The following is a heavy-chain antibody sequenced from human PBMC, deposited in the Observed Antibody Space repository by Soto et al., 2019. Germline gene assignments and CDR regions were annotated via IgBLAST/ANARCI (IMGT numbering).Heavy chain of an antibody. J-gene: IGHJ4*02. V-gene: IGHV3-23*01. CDR2: FRTSGDGGTT. CDR1: GFTFSSYS. CDR3: AKKVNSGPGSQYFDY. D-gene: IGHD3-10*01. Sequence: GGSLRLSCAASGFTFSSYSMSWVRQAPGKGLEWVSGFRTSGDGGTTYYADSVKGRFTICRDNSKNMLFLQMNSLGAEDTAIYYCAKKVNSGPGSQYFDYWGQGTLVTVSS.